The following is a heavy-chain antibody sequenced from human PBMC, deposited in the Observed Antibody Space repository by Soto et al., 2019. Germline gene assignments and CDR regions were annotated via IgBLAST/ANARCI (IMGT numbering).Heavy chain of an antibody. CDR2: ISGSGGST. V-gene: IGHV3-23*01. CDR1: GFTFSSYA. Sequence: GGSLRLSCAASGFTFSSYAMSWVRQAPGKGLEWVSAISGSGGSTYYADSVKGRFTISRDNSKNTLYLQMNSLRAEDTAVYYCGVTSRHDYGDRNPRLDYWGQGTLVTVSS. D-gene: IGHD4-17*01. CDR3: GVTSRHDYGDRNPRLDY. J-gene: IGHJ4*02.